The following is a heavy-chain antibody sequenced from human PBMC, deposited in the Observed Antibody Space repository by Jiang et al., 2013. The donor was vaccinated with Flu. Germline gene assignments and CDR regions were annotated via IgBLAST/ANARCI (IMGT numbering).Heavy chain of an antibody. D-gene: IGHD6-19*01. Sequence: PGLVKPSGTLSLTCAVSGGSISSSNWWSWVRQPPGKGLEWIGEIYHSGSTYYNPSLKSRVTISVDTSKNQFSLKLSSVTAADTAVYYCARLVGEQWLAIEGPGPSNWGQGTLVTVSS. J-gene: IGHJ4*02. CDR2: IYHSGST. CDR3: ARLVGEQWLAIEGPGPSN. V-gene: IGHV4-4*02. CDR1: GGSISSSNW.